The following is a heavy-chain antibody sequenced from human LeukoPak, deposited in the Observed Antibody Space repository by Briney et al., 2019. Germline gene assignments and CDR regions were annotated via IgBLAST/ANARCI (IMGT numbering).Heavy chain of an antibody. CDR1: GFIFSNYW. CDR2: ISSSSSYI. D-gene: IGHD6-6*01. Sequence: GGSLRLSCAGSGFIFSNYWMSWVRQAPGKGLEWVSSISSSSSYIYYADSVKGRFTISRDNAKNSLYLQMNSLRAEDTAVYYCASSGQLVLELPFDYWGQGTLVTVSS. CDR3: ASSGQLVLELPFDY. V-gene: IGHV3-21*01. J-gene: IGHJ4*02.